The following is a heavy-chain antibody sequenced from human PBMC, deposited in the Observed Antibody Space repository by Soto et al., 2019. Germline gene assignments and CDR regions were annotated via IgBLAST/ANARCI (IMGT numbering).Heavy chain of an antibody. V-gene: IGHV4-59*01. CDR2: FHYSAST. J-gene: IGHJ5*02. D-gene: IGHD3-16*01. Sequence: QVQLQESGPGLVKPSETLSLTCTVSGDSISTYYWSWIRQPPGKGLEWMRYFHYSASTNYNPYLKSRITISVDTSKHQFSLKLTSVTAADTAVYSCAKTQEGGFDPWGQGILVTVSS. CDR3: AKTQEGGFDP. CDR1: GDSISTYY.